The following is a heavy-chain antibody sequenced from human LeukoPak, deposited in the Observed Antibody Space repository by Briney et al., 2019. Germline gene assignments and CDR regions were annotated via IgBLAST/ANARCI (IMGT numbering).Heavy chain of an antibody. CDR2: ISGSGGST. J-gene: IGHJ4*02. Sequence: PGGSLRLSCAAAGVTFSSYAMSWVRQAPGKGLEWVSAISGSGGSTYYADSVKGRFTISRDNSKNTLYLQMNSLRAEDTAVYYCARDNYDSSGYYYWGQGTLVTVSS. V-gene: IGHV3-23*01. CDR1: GVTFSSYA. D-gene: IGHD3-22*01. CDR3: ARDNYDSSGYYY.